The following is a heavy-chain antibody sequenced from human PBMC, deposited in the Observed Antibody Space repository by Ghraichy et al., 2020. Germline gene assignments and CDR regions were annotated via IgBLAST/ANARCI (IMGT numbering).Heavy chain of an antibody. CDR2: INPNSGGT. Sequence: ASVKVSCKASGYTFTGYYMHWVRQAPGQGLEWMGWINPNSGGTNYAQKFQGRVTMTRDTSISTAYIELSRLRSDDTAVYYCARDAIFGVVNNWFDPWGQGTLVTVSS. CDR3: ARDAIFGVVNNWFDP. D-gene: IGHD3-3*01. J-gene: IGHJ5*02. V-gene: IGHV1-2*02. CDR1: GYTFTGYY.